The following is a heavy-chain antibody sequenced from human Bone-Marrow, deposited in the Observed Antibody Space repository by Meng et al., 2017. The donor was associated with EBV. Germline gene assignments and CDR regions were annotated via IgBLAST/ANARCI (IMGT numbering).Heavy chain of an antibody. D-gene: IGHD2-2*01. Sequence: VRLVGAGGGLVKPGGSLRLSCAASGFTFSSYSMNWVRQAPGKGLEWVSSISSSSSYIYYADSVKGRFTISRDNAKNSLYLQMNSLRAEDTAVYYCARGSDIVVVGDYWGQGTLVTSPQ. CDR2: ISSSSSYI. J-gene: IGHJ4*02. CDR3: ARGSDIVVVGDY. V-gene: IGHV3-21*01. CDR1: GFTFSSYS.